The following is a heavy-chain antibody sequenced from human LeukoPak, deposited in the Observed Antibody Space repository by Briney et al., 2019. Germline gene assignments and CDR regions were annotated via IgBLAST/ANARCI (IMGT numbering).Heavy chain of an antibody. D-gene: IGHD1-26*01. CDR1: GYTFTGYY. J-gene: IGHJ6*03. CDR2: INPNSGGT. Sequence: ASVKVSFKASGYTFTGYYMHWVRQAPGQGLEWMGWINPNSGGTNYAQKFQGRVTMTRDTSISTAYMELSRLRSDDTAVYYCARDGGSYGVIDYYYYMDVWGKGTTVTVSS. CDR3: ARDGGSYGVIDYYYYMDV. V-gene: IGHV1-2*02.